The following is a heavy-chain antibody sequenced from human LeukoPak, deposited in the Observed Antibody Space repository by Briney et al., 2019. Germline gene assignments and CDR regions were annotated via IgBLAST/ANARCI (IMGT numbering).Heavy chain of an antibody. V-gene: IGHV3-53*01. CDR1: GFTISSNY. Sequence: GGSLRLSCAASGFTISSNYMNWVRQAPGKGLEWVSVIYSGGSTYYADSVKGRFTISRDNSKNTLYLQMNTLRAEDTAVYYCARRYSSGWWIDYWGQGTLVTVSS. J-gene: IGHJ4*02. D-gene: IGHD6-19*01. CDR3: ARRYSSGWWIDY. CDR2: IYSGGST.